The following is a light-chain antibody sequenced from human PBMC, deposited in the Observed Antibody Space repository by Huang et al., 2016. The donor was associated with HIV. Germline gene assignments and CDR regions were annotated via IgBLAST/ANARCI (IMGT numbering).Light chain of an antibody. CDR2: GAS. CDR1: QSISSN. Sequence: IVMTQSPATLSVSPGERATLSCKASQSISSNLAWYQQKPGQAPRRLSYGASTRPTGIPARFSGSGSGTEFTLTISSLQSEDFAVYYCQQYNNRYTFGQGTKLEIK. V-gene: IGKV3-15*01. CDR3: QQYNNRYT. J-gene: IGKJ2*01.